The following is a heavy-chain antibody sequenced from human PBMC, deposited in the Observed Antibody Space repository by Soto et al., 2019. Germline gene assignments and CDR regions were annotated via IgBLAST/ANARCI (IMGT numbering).Heavy chain of an antibody. CDR3: ARETGENWTYEAH. J-gene: IGHJ1*01. D-gene: IGHD1-7*01. CDR1: GAYISDFS. Sequence: XETLSLTCMVSGAYISDFSWSWIRQPAGKGLEWIGRITINGNTQKNPSFKSRVTMSIDTSRNHFSLNLQSATAADTALYYCARETGENWTYEAHWGPGTLVTVSS. V-gene: IGHV4-4*07. CDR2: ITINGNT.